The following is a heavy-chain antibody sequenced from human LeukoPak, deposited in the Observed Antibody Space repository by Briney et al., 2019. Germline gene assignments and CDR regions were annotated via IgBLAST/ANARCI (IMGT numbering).Heavy chain of an antibody. CDR2: IRGSGGNT. Sequence: GGSLRPSCAASGFTFSSYGMSWVRQAPGKGLEWVSSIRGSGGNTYYADSVKGRFTISRDNSKSMLYLQINSLRVEDTAVYYCARDGGYTSAWSWGQGTLVTVSS. J-gene: IGHJ5*02. CDR1: GFTFSSYG. D-gene: IGHD6-19*01. V-gene: IGHV3-23*01. CDR3: ARDGGYTSAWS.